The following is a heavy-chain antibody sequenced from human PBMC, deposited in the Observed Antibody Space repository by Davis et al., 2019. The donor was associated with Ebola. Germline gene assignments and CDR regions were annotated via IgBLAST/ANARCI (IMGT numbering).Heavy chain of an antibody. J-gene: IGHJ4*02. CDR2: MSFDGSNI. CDR1: GFTFSNFA. CDR3: ARDSDRYCSPINRCYFDY. Sequence: GESLKISCAASGFTFSNFAMHWVRQAPGKGLEWVAVMSFDGSNIRYADSVKGRFTISRDNSKNTLYLQMSSLRTEDTAIYYCARDSDRYCSPINRCYFDYWGRGTLVTVSS. V-gene: IGHV3-30-3*01. D-gene: IGHD2-15*01.